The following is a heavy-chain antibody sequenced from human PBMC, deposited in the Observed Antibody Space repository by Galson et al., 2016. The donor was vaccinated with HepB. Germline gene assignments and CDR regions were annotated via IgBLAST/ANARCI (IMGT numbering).Heavy chain of an antibody. CDR1: GFVFSNYG. J-gene: IGHJ1*01. CDR3: VKREAGYDYGD. CDR2: ISNDGGGT. D-gene: IGHD4/OR15-4a*01. V-gene: IGHV3-64D*06. Sequence: SLRLSCAASGFVFSNYGMHWVRQAPGKGLEYVSSISNDGGGTYYADSVKGRFTISRDNSKNTLFLQMGSLRVDDTAVYYCVKREAGYDYGDWGQGTLVTVSS.